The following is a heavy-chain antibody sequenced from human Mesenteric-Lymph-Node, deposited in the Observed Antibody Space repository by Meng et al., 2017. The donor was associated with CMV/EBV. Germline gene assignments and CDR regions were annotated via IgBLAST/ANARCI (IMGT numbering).Heavy chain of an antibody. CDR3: AHRRPLYYFDY. V-gene: IGHV2-5*02. J-gene: IGHJ4*02. Sequence: SGFSLNTSGVGVGWIRQPPGKALEWLALIYWDDDKRYSPSQKSRLTITKDTSKNQVVLTMTNMDLVDTGTYYCAHRRPLYYFDYWGQGTLVTVSS. CDR1: GFSLNTSGVG. CDR2: IYWDDDK.